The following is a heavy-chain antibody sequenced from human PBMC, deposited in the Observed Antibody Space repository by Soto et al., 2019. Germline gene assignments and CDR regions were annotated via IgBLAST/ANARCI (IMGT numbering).Heavy chain of an antibody. CDR1: GYSFTRYC. CDR3: ARRIKPCTNGVCYYHYGMDV. Sequence: XGSLRSSLMCSGYSFTRYCIFWVLQMPGKGLERMWVIDPRDSDTRYSPSFQGQFTISADKVISTAYLQWSSLKASDTDMSYCARRIKPCTNGVCYYHYGMDVWGQGTTVTVSS. D-gene: IGHD2-8*01. J-gene: IGHJ6*02. V-gene: IGHV5-51*01. CDR2: IDPRDSDT.